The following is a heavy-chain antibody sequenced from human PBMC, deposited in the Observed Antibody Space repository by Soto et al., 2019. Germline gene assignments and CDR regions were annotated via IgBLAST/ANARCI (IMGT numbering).Heavy chain of an antibody. J-gene: IGHJ4*02. CDR3: ARGGYSYGPFDY. CDR1: GGTFSSYA. CDR2: IIPIFGTA. D-gene: IGHD5-18*01. V-gene: IGHV1-69*13. Sequence: SVKVSCKASGGTFSSYAISWVRQAPGQGLEWVGGIIPIFGTANYAQKFQGRVTITADESTSTAYMELSSLRSEDTAVYYCARGGYSYGPFDYWGQGTLVTVSS.